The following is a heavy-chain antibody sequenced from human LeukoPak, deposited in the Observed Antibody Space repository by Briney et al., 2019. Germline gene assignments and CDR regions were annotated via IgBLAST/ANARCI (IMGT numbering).Heavy chain of an antibody. V-gene: IGHV1-2*02. Sequence: VKVSCKASGYTFTGYYMHWVRQAPGQGLEWMGWINPNSGGTNYAQKFQGRVTMARDTSISTAYMELSRLRSDDTAVYYCARIYNGEPLRMDVWGQGTTVTVSS. CDR3: ARIYNGEPLRMDV. D-gene: IGHD1-14*01. CDR2: INPNSGGT. CDR1: GYTFTGYY. J-gene: IGHJ6*02.